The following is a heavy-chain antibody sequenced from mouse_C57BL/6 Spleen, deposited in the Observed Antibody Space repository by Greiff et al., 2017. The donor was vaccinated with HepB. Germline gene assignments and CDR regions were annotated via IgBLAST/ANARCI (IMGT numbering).Heavy chain of an antibody. CDR1: GYSITSGYY. J-gene: IGHJ4*01. CDR3: AREGMTTVVGNAMDY. D-gene: IGHD1-1*01. Sequence: EVQLQESGPGLVKPSQSLSLTCSVTGYSITSGYYWNWIRQFPGNKLEWMGYISYDGSNNYNPSLKNRISITRDPSKNPFFLKLNSVTTEDTATYYGAREGMTTVVGNAMDYWGQGTSVTVSS. CDR2: ISYDGSN. V-gene: IGHV3-6*01.